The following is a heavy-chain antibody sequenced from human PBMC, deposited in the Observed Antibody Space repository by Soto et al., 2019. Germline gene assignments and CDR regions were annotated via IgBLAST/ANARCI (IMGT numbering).Heavy chain of an antibody. CDR3: ARDSSPSYSSRWYDAFDI. CDR1: GFTFSSYW. CDR2: IKQDESKR. J-gene: IGHJ3*02. Sequence: EVQLVESGGGLVQPGGSLRLPCAASGFTFSSYWMTWVRQAPGKGLEWVANIKQDESKRYYVDSVEGRFTISRDNAKNSLFLQMNSLRAEDTAVYYCARDSSPSYSSRWYDAFDIWGQGTMVTVSS. D-gene: IGHD6-13*01. V-gene: IGHV3-7*05.